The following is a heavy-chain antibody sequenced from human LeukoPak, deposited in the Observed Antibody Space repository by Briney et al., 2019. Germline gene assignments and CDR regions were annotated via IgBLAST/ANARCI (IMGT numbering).Heavy chain of an antibody. CDR2: ISGSGGST. V-gene: IGHV3-23*01. CDR1: GFTFSSYA. Sequence: PGGSLRLSCAASGFTFSSYAMSWVRQAPGKGLEWVSAISGSGGSTYYADSVKGRFTISRDNSKNTLYLQMNSLRAEDTAVYYCAKDLMVVPAAPGNYMDVWGKGTTVTVSS. J-gene: IGHJ6*03. CDR3: AKDLMVVPAAPGNYMDV. D-gene: IGHD2-2*01.